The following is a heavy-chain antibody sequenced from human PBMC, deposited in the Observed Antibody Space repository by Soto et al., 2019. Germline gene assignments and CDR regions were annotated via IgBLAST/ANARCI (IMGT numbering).Heavy chain of an antibody. CDR2: IYYSGST. J-gene: IGHJ6*02. V-gene: IGHV4-59*12. D-gene: IGHD1-26*01. CDR1: GGSISSYY. CDR3: AREWEPPPGYYYGMDV. Sequence: SETLSLTCTVSGGSISSYYWSWIRQPPGKGLEWIGYIYYSGSTNYNPSLKSRVTISVDTSKNQFSLKLSSVTAADTAVYYCAREWEPPPGYYYGMDVWGQGTTVTVSS.